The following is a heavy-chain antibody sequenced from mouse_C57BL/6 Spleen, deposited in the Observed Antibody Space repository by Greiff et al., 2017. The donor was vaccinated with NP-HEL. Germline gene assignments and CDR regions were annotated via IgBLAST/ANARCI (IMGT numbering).Heavy chain of an antibody. J-gene: IGHJ2*01. D-gene: IGHD2-1*01. CDR2: IYSGDGDT. CDR1: GYAFSSYW. V-gene: IGHV1-80*01. CDR3: ARKGGNFPVDY. Sequence: QVQLKESGAELVKPGASVKISCKASGYAFSSYWMNWVKQRPGKGLEWIGQIYSGDGDTNYNGKFKGKATLTADKSSSTAYMQLSSLTSEDSAVYFCARKGGNFPVDYWGQGTTLTVSS.